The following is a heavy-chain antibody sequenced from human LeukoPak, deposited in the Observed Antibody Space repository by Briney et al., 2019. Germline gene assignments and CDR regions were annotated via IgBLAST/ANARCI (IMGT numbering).Heavy chain of an antibody. CDR3: ARGKWLVPLGKYYYYGMDV. CDR1: GGSFSGYY. J-gene: IGHJ6*02. V-gene: IGHV4-34*01. Sequence: SETLSLTCAVYGGSFSGYYWSWIRQPPGKGLEWIGEINHSGSTNYNPSLKSRVTISVDTSKNQFSLKLSSVTAADTAVYYCARGKWLVPLGKYYYYGMDVWGQGTTVTVSS. CDR2: INHSGST. D-gene: IGHD6-19*01.